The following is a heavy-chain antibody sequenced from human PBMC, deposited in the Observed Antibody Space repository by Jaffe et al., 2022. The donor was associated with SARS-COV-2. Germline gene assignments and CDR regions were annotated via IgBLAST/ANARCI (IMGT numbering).Heavy chain of an antibody. CDR3: ARHEFWSKSGGNPDY. Sequence: QLQLQESGPGLVTPSETLSLTCTVSGASIGSGYHDWGWVRQPPGQGLEWIGSIYYTGTTYYNPSLKSRVTISVDTSNNEFSLKLSSVTAADTAVYYCARHEFWSKSGGNPDYWGQGTLVIVSS. CDR2: IYYTGTT. J-gene: IGHJ4*02. D-gene: IGHD3-3*01. V-gene: IGHV4-39*01. CDR1: GASIGSGYHD.